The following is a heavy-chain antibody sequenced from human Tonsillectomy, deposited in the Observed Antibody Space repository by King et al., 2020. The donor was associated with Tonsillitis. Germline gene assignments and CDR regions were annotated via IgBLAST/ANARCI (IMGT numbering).Heavy chain of an antibody. CDR2: IYYIGRT. J-gene: IGHJ5*01. D-gene: IGHD3-10*01. V-gene: IGHV4-30-4*08. Sequence: VQLQESGPRLVMPSQTLSLTCTVSGDSIRRGDDYWSWIRQSPGKGLEWLGYIYYIGRTYYNSSLKSRVTISINTSKTQFSLKMRSVTVADTAVYYCARADGSGSYCVTTWFYSCGQGIPVTASS. CDR3: ARADGSGSYCVTTWFYS. CDR1: GDSIRRGDDY.